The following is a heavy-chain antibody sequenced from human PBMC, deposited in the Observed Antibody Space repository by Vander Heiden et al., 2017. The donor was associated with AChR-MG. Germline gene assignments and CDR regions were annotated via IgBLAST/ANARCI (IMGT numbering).Heavy chain of an antibody. D-gene: IGHD6-6*01. CDR1: GGTFSSYA. CDR3: ARDWYSSSSFSAFDI. V-gene: IGHV1-69*04. J-gene: IGHJ3*02. Sequence: QVQLVQPGAEVKKPGSSVKVPCKASGGTFSSYAISWVRQAPGQGLEWMGRIIPILGIANYAQKFQGRVTITADKSTSTAYMELSSLRSEDTAVYYCARDWYSSSSFSAFDIWGQGTMVTVSS. CDR2: IIPILGIA.